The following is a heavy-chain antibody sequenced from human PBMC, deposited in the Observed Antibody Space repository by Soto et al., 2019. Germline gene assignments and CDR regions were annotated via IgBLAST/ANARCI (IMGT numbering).Heavy chain of an antibody. V-gene: IGHV4-59*01. Sequence: QVQLQESGPGLVKPSETLSLTCTVSGGSISSYYWSWIRQPPGKGLEWIGYIYYSGSTNYNPSLKRRVTLSVDTSKNQFSLKLSSVTAADTAVYYCARSTGYYYYGMDVWGQGTTVTVSS. J-gene: IGHJ6*02. CDR3: ARSTGYYYYGMDV. CDR1: GGSISSYY. CDR2: IYYSGST.